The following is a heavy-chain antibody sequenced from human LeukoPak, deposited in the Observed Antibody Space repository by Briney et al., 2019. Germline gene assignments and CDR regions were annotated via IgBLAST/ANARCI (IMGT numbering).Heavy chain of an antibody. D-gene: IGHD5-18*01. CDR3: ARHRDTAMVTIGY. CDR2: IIPILGIA. Sequence: ASVEVSCKASGGTFSSYAISWVRQAPGQGLEWMGRIIPILGIANYAQKFQGRVTITADKSTSTAYMELSSLRSEDTAVYYCARHRDTAMVTIGYWGQGTLVTVSS. CDR1: GGTFSSYA. J-gene: IGHJ4*02. V-gene: IGHV1-69*04.